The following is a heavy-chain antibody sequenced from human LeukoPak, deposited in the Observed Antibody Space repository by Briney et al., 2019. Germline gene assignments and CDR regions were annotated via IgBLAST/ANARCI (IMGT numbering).Heavy chain of an antibody. CDR3: ARGGPYDFWSGYTNFDY. V-gene: IGHV1-18*01. J-gene: IGHJ4*02. D-gene: IGHD3-3*01. CDR1: GYTFTSYG. CDR2: ISAYNGNT. Sequence: GASVKVSCKPSGYTFTSYGISWVRQAPGQGLEWMGWISAYNGNTNYAQKLQGRVTMTTDTSTSTAYMELRSLRSDDTAVYYCARGGPYDFWSGYTNFDYWGQGTLVTVSS.